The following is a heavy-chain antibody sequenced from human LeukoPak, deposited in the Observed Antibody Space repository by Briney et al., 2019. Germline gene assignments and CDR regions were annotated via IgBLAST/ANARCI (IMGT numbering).Heavy chain of an antibody. CDR1: GGSISSNSFY. CDR3: ASCGGDYNWYFDL. CDR2: IYYSGST. Sequence: SETLSLTCTVSGGSISSNSFYWGWIRQPPGKGLEWIGSIYYSGSTYYNPSLKSRVTISVDTSKNQFSLKLSSVTAADTAVYYCASCGGDYNWYFDLWGRGTLVTVSS. J-gene: IGHJ2*01. D-gene: IGHD2-21*02. V-gene: IGHV4-39*01.